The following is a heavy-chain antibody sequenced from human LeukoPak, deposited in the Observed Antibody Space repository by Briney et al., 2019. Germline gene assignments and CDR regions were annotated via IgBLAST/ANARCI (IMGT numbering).Heavy chain of an antibody. V-gene: IGHV1-69*13. CDR1: GYSFTAFY. CDR3: ATYDVLTGFEY. CDR2: IIPLKGTS. Sequence: ASVKVSCKASGYSFTAFYIHWVRQAPGQGLEWMGGIIPLKGTSKLTQKLQDRATISADESTNTVYMEVRSLRSEDTALYYCATYDVLTGFEYWGQGTLVIVSS. J-gene: IGHJ4*02. D-gene: IGHD3-9*01.